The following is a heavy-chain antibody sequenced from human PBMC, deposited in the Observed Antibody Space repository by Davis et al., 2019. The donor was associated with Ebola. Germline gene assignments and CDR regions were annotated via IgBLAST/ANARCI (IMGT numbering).Heavy chain of an antibody. Sequence: GGSLRLSCAASGFTFSSYAMSWVRQAPGKGLEWVSAISGSGGSTYYADSVKGRFTISRDNSKNTLYLQMNSLRAEDTAVYYCAKSIDIVVVVAAGDYFDYWGQGTLVTVSS. CDR2: ISGSGGST. J-gene: IGHJ4*02. CDR1: GFTFSSYA. V-gene: IGHV3-23*01. D-gene: IGHD2-15*01. CDR3: AKSIDIVVVVAAGDYFDY.